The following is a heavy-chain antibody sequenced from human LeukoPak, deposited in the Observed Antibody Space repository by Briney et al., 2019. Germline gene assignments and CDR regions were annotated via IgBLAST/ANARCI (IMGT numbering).Heavy chain of an antibody. J-gene: IGHJ6*03. V-gene: IGHV3-21*04. D-gene: IGHD6-19*01. CDR3: AKDRGREEQWEWGYYYYYMDV. CDR1: GFTFSGYS. CDR2: ISSSSTYI. Sequence: GGSLRLSCAASGFTFSGYSMNWVRQAPGEGLEWVSSISSSSTYIYYADSVKGRFTISRDNSKNTLYLQMNSLRAEDTAVYYCAKDRGREEQWEWGYYYYYMDVWGKGTTVTVSS.